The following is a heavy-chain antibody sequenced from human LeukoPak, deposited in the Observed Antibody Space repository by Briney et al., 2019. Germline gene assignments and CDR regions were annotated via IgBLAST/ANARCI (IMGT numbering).Heavy chain of an antibody. Sequence: SETLSLTCAVYGGSFSGYYWSWIRQPPGKGLEWIGSIYHSGSTYYNPSLKSRVTISVDTSKNQFSLKLSSVTAADTAVYYCARAYSSGWYYNWFDPWGQGTLVTVSS. CDR1: GGSFSGYY. CDR2: IYHSGST. D-gene: IGHD6-19*01. CDR3: ARAYSSGWYYNWFDP. J-gene: IGHJ5*02. V-gene: IGHV4-34*01.